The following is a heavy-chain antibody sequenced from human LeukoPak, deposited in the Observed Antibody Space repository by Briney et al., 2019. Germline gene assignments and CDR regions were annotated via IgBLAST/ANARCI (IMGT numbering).Heavy chain of an antibody. D-gene: IGHD2-15*01. CDR1: GGSFSGYY. CDR2: INHSGST. CDR3: ARDVIRGPRGESATEISGFDP. V-gene: IGHV4-34*01. J-gene: IGHJ5*02. Sequence: SETLSLTCAVYGGSFSGYYWSWIRQPPGKGLEWIGEINHSGSTNYNPSLKSRVTISVDTSKNQFSLKLSSVTAADTAVYYCARDVIRGPRGESATEISGFDPWGQGTLVTVSS.